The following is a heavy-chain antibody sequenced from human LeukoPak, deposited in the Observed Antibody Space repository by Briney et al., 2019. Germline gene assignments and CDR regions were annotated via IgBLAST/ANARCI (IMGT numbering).Heavy chain of an antibody. CDR3: ARGSTTVVRNFDY. V-gene: IGHV4-34*01. D-gene: IGHD4-23*01. Sequence: SETLSLTCAVYGGSFTVYYWSWIPHPPGTGREWIGEINHSGSTKYNPSLKSRVTISVDTSKNQFSLKLSSVTAADTAVYYCARGSTTVVRNFDYWGQGTLVTVSS. J-gene: IGHJ4*02. CDR2: INHSGST. CDR1: GGSFTVYY.